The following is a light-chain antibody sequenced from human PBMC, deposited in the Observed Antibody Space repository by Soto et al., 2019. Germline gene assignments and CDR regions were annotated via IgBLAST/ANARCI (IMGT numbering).Light chain of an antibody. Sequence: DIQMTQSPSSLSASVGDRVTITCRASQSISSYLNWYQQKPGKAPKLLIYAASSLQSGVPSRFSGSGSWTDFTLTISSLQPEEFATYYCQQSYSTLTFGGGTKVEIK. CDR1: QSISSY. J-gene: IGKJ4*01. V-gene: IGKV1-39*01. CDR2: AAS. CDR3: QQSYSTLT.